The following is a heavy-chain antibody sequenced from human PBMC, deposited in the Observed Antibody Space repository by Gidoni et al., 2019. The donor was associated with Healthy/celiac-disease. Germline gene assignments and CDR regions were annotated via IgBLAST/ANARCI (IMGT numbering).Heavy chain of an antibody. D-gene: IGHD2-15*01. CDR1: GFTFSNAW. V-gene: IGHV3-15*07. Sequence: EVQLVESGGGLVKPGGSLRLSCAAYGFTFSNAWMNWVRQAPGKGREWVGRIKSKTDGGTTDYAAPVKGRFTISRDDSKNTLYLQMNSLKTEDTAVYYCTTKDRGVAAHDSYYYYXXXVWGQGTTVTXSS. CDR2: IKSKTDGGTT. J-gene: IGHJ6*01. CDR3: TTKDRGVAAHDSYYYYXXXV.